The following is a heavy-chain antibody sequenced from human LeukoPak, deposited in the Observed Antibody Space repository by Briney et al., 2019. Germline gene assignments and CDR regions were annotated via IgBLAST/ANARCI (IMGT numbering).Heavy chain of an antibody. V-gene: IGHV3-21*01. CDR1: GFTFSSYS. J-gene: IGHJ4*02. CDR3: ARDSVTIFGVVNY. CDR2: ISSSSSYI. D-gene: IGHD3-3*01. Sequence: PGGSLRLSCAASGFTFSSYSMNWVRQAPGKGLEWVSSISSSSSYIYYADSVKGRFTISRDNAKNSLYLQMNSLRAEDTAVYYCARDSVTIFGVVNYWGQGTLVTVSS.